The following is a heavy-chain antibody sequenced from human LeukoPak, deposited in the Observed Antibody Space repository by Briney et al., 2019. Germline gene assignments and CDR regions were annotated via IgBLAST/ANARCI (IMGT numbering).Heavy chain of an antibody. CDR2: ISSTGANT. V-gene: IGHV3-23*01. Sequence: AGGSLRLSCAASGFTFSSYAMTWVRQAPGEGLEWVSSISSTGANTYYADSVKGRFTISRDNSKNTLSLQMNSPRVEDTAPHHXXXXXXEXXXXXWFDPXXQXTLVTVXS. CDR1: GFTFSSYA. J-gene: IGHJ5*02. CDR3: XXXXXEXXXXXWFDP.